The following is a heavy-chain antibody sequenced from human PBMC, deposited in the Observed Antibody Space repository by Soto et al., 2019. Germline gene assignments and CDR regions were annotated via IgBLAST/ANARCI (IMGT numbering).Heavy chain of an antibody. Sequence: GASVKVSCKASGYIFTTGYAIHWVRQAPGQRLEWMGWINADIGNTRYSQKFQGRVTFTRDTSASTAYMELSSLRSEDTAVYYCAIRLGPDTMGLDYWGQGTLVTVSS. CDR1: GYIFTTGYA. CDR3: AIRLGPDTMGLDY. D-gene: IGHD3-10*01. J-gene: IGHJ4*02. V-gene: IGHV1-3*01. CDR2: INADIGNT.